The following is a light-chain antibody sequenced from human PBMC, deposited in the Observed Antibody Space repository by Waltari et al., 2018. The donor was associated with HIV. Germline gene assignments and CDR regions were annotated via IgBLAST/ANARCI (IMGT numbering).Light chain of an antibody. Sequence: NFMLTQPQSVPESPGKTVPMSFPRSRGSIARHYMPWYPQRPGSSPTTVIYEDSRRPSGVPDRFSGSTDSSSNSASLTISGLETEDEADYYCQSYDGGNHVVFGGGTHLTVL. V-gene: IGLV6-57*01. CDR2: EDS. J-gene: IGLJ7*01. CDR3: QSYDGGNHVV. CDR1: RGSIARHY.